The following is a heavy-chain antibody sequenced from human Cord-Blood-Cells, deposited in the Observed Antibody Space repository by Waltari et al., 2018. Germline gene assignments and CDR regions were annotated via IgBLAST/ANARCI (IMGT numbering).Heavy chain of an antibody. V-gene: IGHV1-69*01. Sequence: QVQLVQSGAEVKKPGSSVKVSCKASGGTFRSYAISWVRQAPGQGLEWIGGIIPIFGTANYAQKCQVRVTITADESTSTAYMELSSLRSEDTAVYYCARWQLVPNYFDYWGQGTLVTVSS. J-gene: IGHJ4*02. D-gene: IGHD6-6*01. CDR1: GGTFRSYA. CDR2: IIPIFGTA. CDR3: ARWQLVPNYFDY.